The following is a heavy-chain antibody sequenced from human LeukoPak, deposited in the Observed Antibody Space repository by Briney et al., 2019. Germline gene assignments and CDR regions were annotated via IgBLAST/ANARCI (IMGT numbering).Heavy chain of an antibody. CDR1: GYTFTSYD. Sequence: GASVKVSCKASGYTFTSYDINSVRQATGQGLEWMGWMNPNSGNTGYAQKFQGRVTMTRNTSISTAYMELSSLRSEDTAVYYCARGYCSSTSCYGWRFDYWGQGTLVTVSS. CDR3: ARGYCSSTSCYGWRFDY. D-gene: IGHD2-2*01. J-gene: IGHJ4*02. CDR2: MNPNSGNT. V-gene: IGHV1-8*01.